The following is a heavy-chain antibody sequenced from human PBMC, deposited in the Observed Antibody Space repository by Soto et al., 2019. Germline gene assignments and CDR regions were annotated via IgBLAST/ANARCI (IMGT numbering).Heavy chain of an antibody. Sequence: EVQLLESGGGLVQPGRSRRLSCAASGCTFSSYAMNWVRQAPGKGLEWVSAMSGTGGSTYYADSVKGRFTISRPNSKNTPYLQTNSLRFKNTVVFYGAKAGFSSGWSSSYFDYWGPGTLVTGYS. D-gene: IGHD6-19*01. CDR3: AKAGFSSGWSSSYFDY. CDR1: GCTFSSYA. CDR2: MSGTGGST. V-gene: IGHV3-23*01. J-gene: IGHJ4*01.